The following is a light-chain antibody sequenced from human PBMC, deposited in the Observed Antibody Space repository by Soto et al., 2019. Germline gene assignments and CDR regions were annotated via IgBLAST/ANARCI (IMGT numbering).Light chain of an antibody. CDR3: QQYNSYSPT. Sequence: DIQLTQSPSFLSASVGDRVTITCRASQGITSYLAVYQQKPGKAPKLLIYDASSLESGVPSRFSGSGSGTEFTLTISSLQPDDFATYYCQQYNSYSPTFGQGTKVDIK. CDR1: QGITSY. J-gene: IGKJ1*01. CDR2: DAS. V-gene: IGKV1-5*01.